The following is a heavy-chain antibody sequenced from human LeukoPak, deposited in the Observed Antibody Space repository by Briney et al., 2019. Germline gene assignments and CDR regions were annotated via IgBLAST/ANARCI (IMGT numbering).Heavy chain of an antibody. J-gene: IGHJ6*02. CDR2: IYYSGRT. CDR1: GGSISSSY. D-gene: IGHD2-2*01. Sequence: KPSETLSLTCAVSGGSISSSYWSWIRQPAGKGLEWIAHIYYSGRTNYNPPLMGRVTISGDTSKNQFSLKLTSVTAADTAVYYCARADRDTRGYYYYGVDVWGQGTTVTVSS. CDR3: ARADRDTRGYYYYGVDV. V-gene: IGHV4-59*01.